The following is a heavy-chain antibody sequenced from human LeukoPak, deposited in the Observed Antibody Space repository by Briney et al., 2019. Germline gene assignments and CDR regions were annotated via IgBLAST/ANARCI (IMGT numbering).Heavy chain of an antibody. J-gene: IGHJ6*03. CDR1: GFTFSSYA. Sequence: PGGSLRLSCAASGFTFSSYAMSWVRQAPGKGLEWVSAISGSGGSTYYADSVKGRFTISRDNSKNTLYLQMNSLRAEDTAVYYCANGIQSSGWYRAYYYMDVWGKGTTVTVSS. D-gene: IGHD6-19*01. CDR3: ANGIQSSGWYRAYYYMDV. V-gene: IGHV3-23*01. CDR2: ISGSGGST.